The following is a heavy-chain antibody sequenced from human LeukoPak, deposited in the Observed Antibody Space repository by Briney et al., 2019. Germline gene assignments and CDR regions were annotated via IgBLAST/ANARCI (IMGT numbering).Heavy chain of an antibody. CDR1: GYSFTSYG. D-gene: IGHD3-10*01. Sequence: ASVKVSCKASGYSFTSYGISWVRQAPGQGLEWMGWISAYNGNTNYAQKLQGRVTMTTDTSTSTAYMELRSLRSDDTAVYYCASATYFYGSGSAKFDYWGQGTLVTVSS. CDR2: ISAYNGNT. V-gene: IGHV1-18*01. J-gene: IGHJ4*02. CDR3: ASATYFYGSGSAKFDY.